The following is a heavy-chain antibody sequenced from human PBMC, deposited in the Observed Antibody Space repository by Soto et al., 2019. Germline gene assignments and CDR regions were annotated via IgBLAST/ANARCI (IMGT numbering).Heavy chain of an antibody. D-gene: IGHD4-17*01. CDR3: ARKGVYGDYAWNWFDP. CDR2: INPSGGST. CDR1: GYTFTSYY. J-gene: IGHJ5*02. Sequence: ASVKVSCKASGYTFTSYYMHWVRQAPGQGLEWMGIINPSGGSTSYAQKFQGRVTMTRDTSTSTVYMELSSLRSEDTAVYYCARKGVYGDYAWNWFDPWGQGTLVTVSS. V-gene: IGHV1-46*03.